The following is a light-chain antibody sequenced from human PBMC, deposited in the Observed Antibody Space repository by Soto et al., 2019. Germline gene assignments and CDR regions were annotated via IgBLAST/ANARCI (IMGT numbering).Light chain of an antibody. CDR1: SSDVGGYNY. CDR3: SSYVGTNSYV. J-gene: IGLJ1*01. Sequence: QSALTQPPSASGSPGQSVTISCTGTSSDVGGYNYVSWYQHHPGKAPKLIIYEVYKRPSGVPDRFSGSKSGNTAALTVSGLQAGDEDGYYCSSYVGTNSYVFGTGTKVTVL. V-gene: IGLV2-8*01. CDR2: EVY.